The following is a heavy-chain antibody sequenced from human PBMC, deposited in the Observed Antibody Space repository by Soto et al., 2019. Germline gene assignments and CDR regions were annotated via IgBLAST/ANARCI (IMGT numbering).Heavy chain of an antibody. D-gene: IGHD3-16*02. V-gene: IGHV3-15*01. CDR3: TKDPIVITFGGVIDAFDI. J-gene: IGHJ3*02. Sequence: EVQLVESGGGWVKPGGSLRLSCAASGFTFSNAWMSLVRQAPWKGLEWVGRIKSKTDGGTTDYAAPVKGRFTISRDDSKTTLNLQMNSLNHGDTAVSYCTKDPIVITFGGVIDAFDIWGQETMVTVSS. CDR2: IKSKTDGGTT. CDR1: GFTFSNAW.